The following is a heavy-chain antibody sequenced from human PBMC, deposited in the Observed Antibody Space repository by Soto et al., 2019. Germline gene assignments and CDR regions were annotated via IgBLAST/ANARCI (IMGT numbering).Heavy chain of an antibody. CDR2: IFYGGGSGVA. CDR3: ARRGGGDSLFDS. Sequence: PSETLSLTCTVSGGSVSSSNYYWGWILQPPGKGLEWIGNIFYGGGSGVAYYSPSLKSRVTISVDTSKNQFSLNVRSLTAADTAVYFCARRGGGDSLFDSWGQGKLVTVSS. V-gene: IGHV4-39*01. CDR1: GGSVSSSNYY. D-gene: IGHD4-17*01. J-gene: IGHJ4*02.